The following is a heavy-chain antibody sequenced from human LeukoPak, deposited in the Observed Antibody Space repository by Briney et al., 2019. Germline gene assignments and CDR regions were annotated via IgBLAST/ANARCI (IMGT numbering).Heavy chain of an antibody. CDR1: GFTFSDYY. Sequence: GGSLRLPCAASGFTFSDYYMSWIRQAPGNGLEWVSYISSSGSTIYYADSVKGRFTISRDNAKNSLYLQMNSLRAEDTAVYYCARDKLTQFRGYGMDVWGQGTTVTVSS. V-gene: IGHV3-11*01. J-gene: IGHJ6*02. CDR3: ARDKLTQFRGYGMDV. CDR2: ISSSGSTI. D-gene: IGHD4-23*01.